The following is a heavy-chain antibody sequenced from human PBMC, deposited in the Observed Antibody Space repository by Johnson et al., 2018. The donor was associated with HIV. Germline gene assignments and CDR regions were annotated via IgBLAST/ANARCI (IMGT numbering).Heavy chain of an antibody. CDR3: ARGGPYCGGDCAHTDAFEI. V-gene: IGHV3-20*04. D-gene: IGHD2-21*01. J-gene: IGHJ3*02. CDR2: INWNGGST. Sequence: VQLVESGGALVQPGGSLRLSCAASGFTFSDYYMSWIRQAPGKGLEWVSGINWNGGSTGYADSVRGRFTISRDNAKNSLYLQMNSLRAEDTALYYCARGGPYCGGDCAHTDAFEIWGQGTMVTVSS. CDR1: GFTFSDYY.